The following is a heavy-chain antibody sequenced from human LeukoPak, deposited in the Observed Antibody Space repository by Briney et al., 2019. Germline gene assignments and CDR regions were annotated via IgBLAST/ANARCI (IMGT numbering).Heavy chain of an antibody. CDR1: GFTFSSYS. J-gene: IGHJ4*02. CDR2: ISSSSSYI. CDR3: ARGGQWELPYYFDY. Sequence: GGSLRLSCAASGFTFSSYSMNWVRQAPGKGLEWVSSISSSSSYIYYADSVKGRFTISRDNAKNSLYLQMNSLRAEDKAVYYCARGGQWELPYYFDYWGQGTLVTVSS. D-gene: IGHD1-26*01. V-gene: IGHV3-21*01.